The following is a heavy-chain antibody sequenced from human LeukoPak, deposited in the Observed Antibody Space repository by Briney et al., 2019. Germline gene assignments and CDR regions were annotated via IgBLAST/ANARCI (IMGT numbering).Heavy chain of an antibody. CDR3: TRNSGWYGLS. CDR1: GYSISSGYY. CDR2: IDYDGGSG. J-gene: IGHJ1*01. Sequence: ETLSLTCIVSGYSISSGYYWVWIRQAPGKGLEWVSSIDYDGGSGHYADSVKGRFTISRDNSNNTLLLHLNSLRGEDTAVYYCTRNSGWYGLSWGQGTLVTVSS. D-gene: IGHD6-19*01. V-gene: IGHV3-23*01.